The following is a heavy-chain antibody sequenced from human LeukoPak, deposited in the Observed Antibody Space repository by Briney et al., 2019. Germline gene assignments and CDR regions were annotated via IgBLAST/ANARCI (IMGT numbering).Heavy chain of an antibody. D-gene: IGHD2-2*01. CDR2: IYHSGST. CDR3: ARAGYCSSTSCYGMSNWFDP. V-gene: IGHV4-59*12. J-gene: IGHJ5*02. Sequence: SETLSLTCTVSGGSISSYYWSWIRQPPGRGLEWIGYIYHSGSTYYNPSLKSRVTISVDRSKNQFSLNLSSVTAADTAVYYCARAGYCSSTSCYGMSNWFDPWGQGTLVTVSS. CDR1: GGSISSYY.